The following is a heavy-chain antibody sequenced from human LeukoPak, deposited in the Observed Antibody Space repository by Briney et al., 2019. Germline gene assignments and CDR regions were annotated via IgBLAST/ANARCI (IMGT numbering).Heavy chain of an antibody. Sequence: GGSLRLSCAASGFPFDDYAMHWVRQAPGKGLEWVSGISWNSGSLDYVDSVKGRFTISRDNAKNSLYLEMNSLRPEDTALYYCAKGTGRYWSFLDYWGQGDPVTVSS. CDR2: ISWNSGSL. V-gene: IGHV3-9*01. J-gene: IGHJ4*02. CDR1: GFPFDDYA. CDR3: AKGTGRYWSFLDY. D-gene: IGHD1-26*01.